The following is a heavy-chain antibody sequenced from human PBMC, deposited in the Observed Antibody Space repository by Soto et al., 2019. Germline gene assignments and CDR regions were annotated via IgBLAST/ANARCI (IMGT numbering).Heavy chain of an antibody. D-gene: IGHD5-18*01. CDR2: IIPIFGTA. CDR1: GGTFSSYA. J-gene: IGHJ6*02. Sequence: SVKVSCKASGGTFSSYAISWVRQAPRQGLEWMGGIIPIFGTANYAQKFQGRVTITADESTSTAYMELSSLRSEDTAVYYCARDFYGYQRYYGMDVWGQGTTVTVSS. CDR3: ARDFYGYQRYYGMDV. V-gene: IGHV1-69*13.